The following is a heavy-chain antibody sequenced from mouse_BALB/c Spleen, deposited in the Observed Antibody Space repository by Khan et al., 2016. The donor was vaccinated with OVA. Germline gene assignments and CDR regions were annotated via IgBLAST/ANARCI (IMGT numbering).Heavy chain of an antibody. CDR1: GYTFTNYD. CDR2: INPYNDYN. CDR3: ARGGGGLETWFAY. Sequence: EVQLVESGPELVKPGASVKMSCKASGYTFTNYDMHWVKQKPGQGLEWIGYINPYNDYNKFNEKFKGKDTLTSDKSSSTAYMELNSLTSEDSAVYYCARGGGGLETWFAYWGQGTLVTVSA. V-gene: IGHV1S136*01. J-gene: IGHJ3*01. D-gene: IGHD3-1*01.